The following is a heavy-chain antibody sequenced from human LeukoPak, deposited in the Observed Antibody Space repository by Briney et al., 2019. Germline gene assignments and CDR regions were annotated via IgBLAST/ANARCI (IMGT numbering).Heavy chain of an antibody. CDR3: AKDPHSSSWYYFDS. D-gene: IGHD6-13*01. CDR2: VSDDGSNK. J-gene: IGHJ4*02. Sequence: GGSLRLSCAASRFTFSYFAMHWVRQAPGKGLEGVAVVSDDGSNKFYADSVKGRFTISRDNSKNTLYLQMNSLRAEDTAFYYCAKDPHSSSWYYFDSWGQGTLVTVSS. V-gene: IGHV3-30*18. CDR1: RFTFSYFA.